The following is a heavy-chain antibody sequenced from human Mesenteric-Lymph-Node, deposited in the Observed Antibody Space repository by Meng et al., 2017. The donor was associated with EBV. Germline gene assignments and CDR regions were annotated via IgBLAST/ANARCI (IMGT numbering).Heavy chain of an antibody. J-gene: IGHJ4*02. D-gene: IGHD2/OR15-2a*01. Sequence: VERTQSGSNLKEPVASWRVPCKPYVYAFNTYGITWVREAPGQGLEWLGWSTYDQNAHYAQKFQGRVTMTTDPYTDTAYMELRSLRSDDTAVYFCARGSTTHFLDESGSRTNNFDYWGQGTLVTVSS. CDR3: ARGSTTHFLDESGSRTNNFDY. CDR1: VYAFNTYG. V-gene: IGHV1-18*01. CDR2: STYDQNA.